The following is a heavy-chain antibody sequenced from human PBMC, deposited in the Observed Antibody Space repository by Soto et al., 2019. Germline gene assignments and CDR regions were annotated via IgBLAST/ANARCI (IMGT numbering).Heavy chain of an antibody. CDR3: ARDRQGYYDSSGYYASGYYYGMDV. Sequence: LRLSCAASVFTFSSYSMNWVRQAPGKGLEWVSSISSSSSYIYYADSVKGRFTISRDNAKNSLYLQMNSLRAEDTAVYYCARDRQGYYDSSGYYASGYYYGMDVWGQGTTVTVSS. CDR1: VFTFSSYS. CDR2: ISSSSSYI. D-gene: IGHD3-22*01. J-gene: IGHJ6*02. V-gene: IGHV3-21*01.